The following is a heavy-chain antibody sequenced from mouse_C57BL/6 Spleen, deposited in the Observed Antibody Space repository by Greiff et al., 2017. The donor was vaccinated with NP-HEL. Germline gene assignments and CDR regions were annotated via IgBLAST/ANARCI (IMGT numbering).Heavy chain of an antibody. J-gene: IGHJ4*01. D-gene: IGHD2-2*01. CDR1: GYTFTSYW. CDR2: IYPSDSET. V-gene: IGHV1-61*01. Sequence: VQLQQPGAELVRPGSSVKLSCKASGYTFTSYWMDWVKQRPGQGLEWIGNIYPSDSETHYNQKFKDKATLTVDKSSSTAYMQLSSLTSEDSAVYYCAREIYYGYDTYAMDYWGQGTSVTVSS. CDR3: AREIYYGYDTYAMDY.